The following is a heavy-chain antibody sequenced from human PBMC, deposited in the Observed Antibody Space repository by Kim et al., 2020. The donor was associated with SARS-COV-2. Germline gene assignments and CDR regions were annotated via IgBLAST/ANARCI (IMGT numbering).Heavy chain of an antibody. CDR3: ARMVRGADDAFDI. V-gene: IGHV4-31*03. D-gene: IGHD3-10*01. CDR2: IYYSGST. J-gene: IGHJ3*02. CDR1: GGSISSGGYY. Sequence: SETLSLTCTVSGGSISSGGYYWSWIRQHPGKGLEWIGYIYYSGSTYYNPSLKSRVTISVDTSKNQFSLKLSSVTAADTAVYYCARMVRGADDAFDIWGQGTMVTVSS.